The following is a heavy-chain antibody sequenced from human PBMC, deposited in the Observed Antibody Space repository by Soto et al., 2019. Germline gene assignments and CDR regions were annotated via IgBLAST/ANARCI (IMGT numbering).Heavy chain of an antibody. Sequence: DVQLVESGGGLVQPGRSLRLSCAASGFTFDDYAMHWVRQAPGKGLEWVSGISWNSGSIGYADSVKGRFTISRDNAKNSLYLQMNSLRAEDTALYYCAKDWNVGSPLGDSSGWYSWGQGTLVTVSS. CDR2: ISWNSGSI. CDR1: GFTFDDYA. CDR3: AKDWNVGSPLGDSSGWYS. J-gene: IGHJ4*02. D-gene: IGHD6-19*01. V-gene: IGHV3-9*01.